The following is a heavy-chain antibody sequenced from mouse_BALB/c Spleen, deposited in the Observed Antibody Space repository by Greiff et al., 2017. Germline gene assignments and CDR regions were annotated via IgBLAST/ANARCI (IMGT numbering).Heavy chain of an antibody. J-gene: IGHJ4*01. V-gene: IGHV2-4-1*01. CDR2: IWSGGST. Sequence: VQRVESGPGLVQPSQSLSITCTVSGFSLTSYGVHWVRQSPGKGLEWLGVIWSGGSTDYNAAFISRLSISKDNSKSQVFFKMNSLQADDTAIYYCARNNYYYGSSSYAMDYWGQGTSVTVSS. D-gene: IGHD1-1*01. CDR3: ARNNYYYGSSSYAMDY. CDR1: GFSLTSYG.